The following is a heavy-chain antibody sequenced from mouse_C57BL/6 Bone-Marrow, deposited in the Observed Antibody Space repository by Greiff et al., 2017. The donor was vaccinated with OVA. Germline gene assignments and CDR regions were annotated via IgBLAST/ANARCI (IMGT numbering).Heavy chain of an antibody. V-gene: IGHV5-15*01. Sequence: EVNVVESGGGLVQPGGSLKLSCAASGFTFSDYGMAWVRQAPRKGPEWVAFISNLAYSIYYADTVTGRFTISRENAKNTLYLEMSSLRSEDTAMYYSASHYSNSPWFAYWGQGTLVTVSA. CDR3: ASHYSNSPWFAY. CDR2: ISNLAYSI. CDR1: GFTFSDYG. J-gene: IGHJ3*01. D-gene: IGHD2-5*01.